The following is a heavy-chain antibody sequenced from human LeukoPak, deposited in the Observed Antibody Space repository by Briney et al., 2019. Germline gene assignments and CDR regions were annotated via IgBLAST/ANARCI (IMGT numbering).Heavy chain of an antibody. Sequence: GGSLRLSCAASGFTFSSYSMNWVRQAPGKGLEWVSSISSSSSYIYYADSVKGRFTISRDNAKNSLYLQMNSLRAEDTAVYYCAREGVSWIQLWSSYFDYWGQGTLVTVSS. V-gene: IGHV3-21*01. D-gene: IGHD5-18*01. CDR2: ISSSSSYI. CDR1: GFTFSSYS. CDR3: AREGVSWIQLWSSYFDY. J-gene: IGHJ4*02.